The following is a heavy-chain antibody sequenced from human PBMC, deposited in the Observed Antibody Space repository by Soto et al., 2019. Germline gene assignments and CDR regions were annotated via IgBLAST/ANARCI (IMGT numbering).Heavy chain of an antibody. V-gene: IGHV4-39*01. CDR1: GGSISSSSYY. CDR2: IYYSGST. Sequence: PSETLSLTCTVSGGSISSSSYYWGWIRQPPGKGLEWIGSIYYSGSTYYNPSLKSRVTISVDTSKNQFSLKLSSVTAADTAVYYCAKQESDWNDHFDYWGQGTLVTVSS. D-gene: IGHD1-1*01. CDR3: AKQESDWNDHFDY. J-gene: IGHJ4*02.